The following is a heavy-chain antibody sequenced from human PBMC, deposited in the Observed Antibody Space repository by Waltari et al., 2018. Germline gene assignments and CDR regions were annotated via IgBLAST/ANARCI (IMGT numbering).Heavy chain of an antibody. V-gene: IGHV3-23*01. CDR3: AEAGLYVRDYYYDYSMGV. J-gene: IGHJ6*02. D-gene: IGHD3-16*01. CDR2: ISGSGAAI. Sequence: EVQLLESGGGLVQPGGSLRLSCAASGFTFSSYAMSWVRQAPGKGRGWVAMISGSGAAIYYADSVKGRFTSSRDNSKNTLYLQMISLRAEDTAVYYCAEAGLYVRDYYYDYSMGVWGQGTTVTVSS. CDR1: GFTFSSYA.